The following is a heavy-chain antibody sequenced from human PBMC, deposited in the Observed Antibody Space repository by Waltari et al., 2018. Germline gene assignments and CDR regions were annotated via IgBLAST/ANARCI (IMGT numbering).Heavy chain of an antibody. CDR3: ARGSSNRVASAQPYDY. D-gene: IGHD5-18*01. CDR1: GFTFSSYD. J-gene: IGHJ4*02. Sequence: EVQLVESGGGLVQPGGSLRLSCAASGFTFSSYDMHWVRQATGKGLEWVSAIGTAGDTYYPGSVKGRFTISRENAKNSLYLQMNSLRAGDTAVYYCARGSSNRVASAQPYDYWGQGTLVTVSS. CDR2: IGTAGDT. V-gene: IGHV3-13*01.